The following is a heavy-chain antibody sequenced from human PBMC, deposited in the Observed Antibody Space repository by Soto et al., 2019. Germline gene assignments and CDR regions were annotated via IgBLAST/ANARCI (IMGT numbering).Heavy chain of an antibody. D-gene: IGHD6-19*01. CDR3: ASAAVTGTAGLDF. J-gene: IGHJ4*02. CDR1: GYTFSGFY. V-gene: IGHV1-2*02. CDR2: INPNSGGT. Sequence: ASVKVSCKASGYTFSGFYTHWVRQAPGQGLEWMGWINPNSGGTKSAEKIQGRVTMTRDTSISTAYMELSRLTSDDTAVYYCASAAVTGTAGLDFWGQGTQVTVSS.